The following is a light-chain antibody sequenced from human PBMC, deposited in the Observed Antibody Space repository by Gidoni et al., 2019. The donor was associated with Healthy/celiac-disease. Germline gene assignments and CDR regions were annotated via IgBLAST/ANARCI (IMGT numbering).Light chain of an antibody. CDR2: SNN. CDR3: AAWDDSLNGPDVV. J-gene: IGLJ2*01. CDR1: SSNIGSNT. V-gene: IGLV1-44*01. Sequence: QSVLTQPPSASGTPGQRVTISCSGSSSNIGSNTVNWYPQLPGTAPKLLIYSNNQRPSGVPDRFSGSKSGTSASLAISGLPSEDEADYYCAAWDDSLNGPDVVFGGGTKLTVL.